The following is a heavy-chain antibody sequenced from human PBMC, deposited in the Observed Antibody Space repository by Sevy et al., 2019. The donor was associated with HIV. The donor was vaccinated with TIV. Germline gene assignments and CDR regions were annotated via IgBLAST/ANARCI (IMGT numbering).Heavy chain of an antibody. Sequence: GGSLRLSCTASGFTFSNYDMHWVRQAPGKGLDWVAVISHDGNYKSCADSVKDRFSISRDNFKNTLHLQMNSPRVEDTAVYFCARLFSCGGDCYYLDYWGQGALVTVSS. CDR2: ISHDGNYK. CDR1: GFTFSNYD. J-gene: IGHJ4*02. D-gene: IGHD2-21*02. CDR3: ARLFSCGGDCYYLDY. V-gene: IGHV3-30-3*01.